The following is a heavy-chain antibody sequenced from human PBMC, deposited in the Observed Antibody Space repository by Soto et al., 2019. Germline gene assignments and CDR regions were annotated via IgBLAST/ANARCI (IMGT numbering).Heavy chain of an antibody. CDR3: ARNSEYSSSTDY. J-gene: IGHJ4*02. CDR2: ISASGST. D-gene: IGHD6-6*01. V-gene: IGHV4-59*01. Sequence: SETLSLTCTVSGGSISSYYWSWIRQPPGKGLEWIGYISASGSTNYNPSLKSRVTISVDTSTNEFSLELRSMTAADTAVYYCARNSEYSSSTDYWGQGTLVTVSS. CDR1: GGSISSYY.